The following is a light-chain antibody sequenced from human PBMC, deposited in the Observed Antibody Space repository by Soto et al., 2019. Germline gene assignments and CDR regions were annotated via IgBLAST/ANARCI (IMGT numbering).Light chain of an antibody. CDR2: EVN. CDR1: SSNVGSYKL. V-gene: IGLV2-23*02. J-gene: IGLJ1*01. Sequence: QSALTQPASVSGSPGQSITISCTGTSSNVGSYKLVSWYQQHPGKAPKLMIFEVNKRPSGVSNRFSGSKSGNTASLTISGLKVEDEADYYCCSSGGSPTYVLGTGNKVTVL. CDR3: CSSGGSPTYV.